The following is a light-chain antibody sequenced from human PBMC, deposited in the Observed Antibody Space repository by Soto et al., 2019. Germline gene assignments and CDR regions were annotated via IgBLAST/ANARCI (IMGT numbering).Light chain of an antibody. J-gene: IGKJ1*01. CDR2: AAS. CDR3: QQSCSIPWT. V-gene: IGKV1-39*01. Sequence: DIQMTQSPSSLSASVGDRVIITCRASQSISTYVNWYQKKPGKGPELLIYAASTLQSGVPSRFSGSGSRTDFTLTISSLQPGDFATYYCQQSCSIPWTFGQGTTVEI. CDR1: QSISTY.